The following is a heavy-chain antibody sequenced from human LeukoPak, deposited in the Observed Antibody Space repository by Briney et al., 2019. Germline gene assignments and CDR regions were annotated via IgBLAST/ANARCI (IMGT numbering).Heavy chain of an antibody. D-gene: IGHD4-23*01. CDR3: ARVPGVTRYFDS. CDR1: GFTFTCCW. J-gene: IGHJ4*02. V-gene: IGHV3-7*01. Sequence: PGGSLRLSCAASGFTFTCCWMSWVRQTPGKGLEWVASIKQDGGEKFYADPVKGRLTISRDNAKNSLYLQMNSLRAEDTAVYYCARVPGVTRYFDSWGQGILVTVSS. CDR2: IKQDGGEK.